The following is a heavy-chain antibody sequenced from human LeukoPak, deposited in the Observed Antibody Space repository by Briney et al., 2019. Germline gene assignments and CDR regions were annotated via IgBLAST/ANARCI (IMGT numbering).Heavy chain of an antibody. V-gene: IGHV4-59*01. Sequence: SETLSLTCTVSGGSISSYYWSWIRQPPGKGLEWIGYIYYSGRINYNSSLKSRVTISVDTSKNQFSLKLSSVTAADTAVYYCARGYNWNYYFDYWGQGTLVTVSS. CDR2: IYYSGRI. J-gene: IGHJ4*02. D-gene: IGHD1-7*01. CDR1: GGSISSYY. CDR3: ARGYNWNYYFDY.